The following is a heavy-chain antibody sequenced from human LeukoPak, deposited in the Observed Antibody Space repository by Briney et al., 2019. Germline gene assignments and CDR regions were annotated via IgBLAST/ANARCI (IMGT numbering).Heavy chain of an antibody. J-gene: IGHJ4*02. CDR3: ARADSPGASFHY. CDR1: GYRFSSFD. V-gene: IGHV1-8*03. CDR2: MNPNSGNT. D-gene: IGHD1-26*01. Sequence: ASVKVSCKASGYRFSSFDINWVRQAAGQGLEWMAYMNPNSGNTVFAQNFRGRLTITRDISMNTAYMELTGLRSQDTAVYYCARADSPGASFHYWGQGTLVTVSS.